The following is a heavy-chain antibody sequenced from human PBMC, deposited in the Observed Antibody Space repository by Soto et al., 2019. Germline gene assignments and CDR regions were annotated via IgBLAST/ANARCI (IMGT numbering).Heavy chain of an antibody. CDR3: TGYNYGDYEVRVSFEY. J-gene: IGHJ4*02. D-gene: IGHD4-17*01. CDR1: LLTFSDSA. V-gene: IGHV3-73*01. Sequence: EVQVVESGGGLVQPGGSLQLSCVAALLTFSDSAIHWVRQAPGKGLEWVGRIRSEGNSYATSYAASVKGRFTISRDDSKNTAYLQMKSLRTEDTAIYYCTGYNYGDYEVRVSFEYWGQGTLVTVSS. CDR2: IRSEGNSYAT.